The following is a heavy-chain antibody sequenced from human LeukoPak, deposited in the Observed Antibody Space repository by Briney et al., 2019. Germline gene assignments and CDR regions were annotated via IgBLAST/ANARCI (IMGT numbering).Heavy chain of an antibody. D-gene: IGHD3-22*01. V-gene: IGHV1-2*02. J-gene: IGHJ4*02. CDR1: GYTFTGYY. CDR2: INPNSGGT. Sequence: ASVKVSCKASGYTFTGYYMHWVRQAPGQGLEWMGWINPNSGGTNSAQESQGRVTMTRDTSISTAYMELSRLRSDDTAMYYCARDQWNQAFYYDSSGYYPDYWGRGTLVTVSS. CDR3: ARDQWNQAFYYDSSGYYPDY.